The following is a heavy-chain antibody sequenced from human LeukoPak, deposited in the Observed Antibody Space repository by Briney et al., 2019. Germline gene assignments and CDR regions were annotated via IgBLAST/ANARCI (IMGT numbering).Heavy chain of an antibody. J-gene: IGHJ6*02. Sequence: PGGSLRLSCAASGFTFSSYAMHWVRQAPGKGLEWVAVISYDGSNKYYADSVKGRFTISRDNSKNTLYLQMNSLRAEDTAVYYCARGRDSSGFPYRYYGMDVWGQGTTVTV. CDR2: ISYDGSNK. CDR3: ARGRDSSGFPYRYYGMDV. CDR1: GFTFSSYA. D-gene: IGHD3-22*01. V-gene: IGHV3-30-3*01.